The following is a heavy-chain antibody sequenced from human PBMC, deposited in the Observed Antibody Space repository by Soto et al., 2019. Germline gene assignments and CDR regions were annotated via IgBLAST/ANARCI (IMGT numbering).Heavy chain of an antibody. CDR2: MNPNSGNT. Sequence: GASVKVSCKASGYTFTSYDINWVRQATGQGLEWMGWMNPNSGNTGYAQKFQGRVTMTRNTSISTAYMELSSLRSEDTAVYYCARGGLWFGELLSYYYYYYMDVWGKGTTVTVSS. V-gene: IGHV1-8*01. J-gene: IGHJ6*03. D-gene: IGHD3-10*01. CDR3: ARGGLWFGELLSYYYYYYMDV. CDR1: GYTFTSYD.